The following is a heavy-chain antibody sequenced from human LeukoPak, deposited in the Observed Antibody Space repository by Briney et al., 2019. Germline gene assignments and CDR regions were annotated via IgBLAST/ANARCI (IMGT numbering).Heavy chain of an antibody. J-gene: IGHJ4*02. CDR1: GYTFTSYG. CDR2: FDPEDGET. CDR3: ATGSLYYYGSGNEFDY. Sequence: ASVKVSCKASGYTFTSYGISWVRQAPGKGLEWMGGFDPEDGETIYAQKFQGRVTMTEDTSTDTAYMELSSLRSEDTAVYYCATGSLYYYGSGNEFDYWGQGTLVTVSS. V-gene: IGHV1-24*01. D-gene: IGHD3-10*01.